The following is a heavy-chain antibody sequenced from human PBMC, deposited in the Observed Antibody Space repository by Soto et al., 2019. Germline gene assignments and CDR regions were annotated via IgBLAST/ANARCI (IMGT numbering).Heavy chain of an antibody. CDR2: INPNSGGT. Sequence: ASVKVSCKASGYTFTGYYMHWVRRAPGQGLEWMGWINPNSGGTNYAQKFQGRVTMTRDTSISTAYMELSRLRSDDTAVYYCARARYQLRFLEWLPSPPYYYDSSGYMLGYWGQGTLVTVSS. J-gene: IGHJ4*02. V-gene: IGHV1-2*02. D-gene: IGHD3-22*01. CDR1: GYTFTGYY. CDR3: ARARYQLRFLEWLPSPPYYYDSSGYMLGY.